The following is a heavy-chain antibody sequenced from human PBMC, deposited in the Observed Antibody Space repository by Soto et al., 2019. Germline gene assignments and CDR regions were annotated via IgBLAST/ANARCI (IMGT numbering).Heavy chain of an antibody. V-gene: IGHV4-31*11. J-gene: IGHJ4*02. D-gene: IGHD6-13*01. CDR3: ERDLERSEIAT. Sequence: PSSTXSLTCALSGGCIISAYSYLFWIRKHPGKGLEWIGYIAYSGDTYYNPSLRSRVTISSDTSENKFSLKLKSVTAEDKAVYFCERDLERSEIATWGPGTSVKVYS. CDR1: GGCIISAYSY. CDR2: IAYSGDT.